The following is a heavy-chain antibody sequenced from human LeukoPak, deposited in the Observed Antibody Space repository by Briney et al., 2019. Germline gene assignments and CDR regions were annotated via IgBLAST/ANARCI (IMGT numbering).Heavy chain of an antibody. J-gene: IGHJ4*02. CDR3: AGWVLYYGSGSYEYYFDY. Sequence: GGSLRLSCAASGFTVSSNYMSWVRQAPGKGLEWVSVIYSGGSTYYADSVKGRFTISRDNSKNTLYLQMNSLRAEDTAVYYCAGWVLYYGSGSYEYYFDYWGQGTLVTVSS. CDR2: IYSGGST. CDR1: GFTVSSNY. D-gene: IGHD3-10*01. V-gene: IGHV3-53*01.